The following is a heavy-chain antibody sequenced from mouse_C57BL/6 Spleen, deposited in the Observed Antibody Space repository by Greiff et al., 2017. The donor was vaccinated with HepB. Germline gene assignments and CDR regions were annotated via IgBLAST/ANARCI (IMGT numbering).Heavy chain of an antibody. D-gene: IGHD1-1*01. J-gene: IGHJ2*01. Sequence: QVQLQQSGAELVRPGASVKLSCKASGYTFTDYYINWVKQRPGQGLEWIARIYPGSGNTYYNEKFKGKATLTAEKSSSTAYMQLSSLTSEDSAVYFCARGTVVATDYFDYWGQGTTLTVSS. CDR2: IYPGSGNT. CDR3: ARGTVVATDYFDY. CDR1: GYTFTDYY. V-gene: IGHV1-76*01.